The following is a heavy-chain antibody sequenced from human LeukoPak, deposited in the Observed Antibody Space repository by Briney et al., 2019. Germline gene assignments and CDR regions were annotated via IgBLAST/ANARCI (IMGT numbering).Heavy chain of an antibody. V-gene: IGHV3-23*01. CDR1: GFTFSSFA. D-gene: IGHD4-11*01. CDR3: AKDFIVYSSSLC. J-gene: IGHJ4*02. Sequence: PGGSLRLSCNGSGFTFSSFAMNWVRQAPGKGLEWVSGISGSGAVTYYADSVKGRFTISRDNSKNTLFLQMESLRVEDTAIYYCAKDFIVYSSSLCWGQGTLVTVSS. CDR2: ISGSGAVT.